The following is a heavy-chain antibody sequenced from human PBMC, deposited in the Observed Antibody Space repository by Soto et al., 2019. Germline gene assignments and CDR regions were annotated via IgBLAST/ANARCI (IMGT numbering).Heavy chain of an antibody. D-gene: IGHD2-21*02. V-gene: IGHV3-23*01. Sequence: GGSLRLSCAASGFTFSSSAMSWVRQAPGMGLEWVSGISGSGGTTYYADSVKGRFTISRDNSKNTLYLQMNSLRAEDTAVYYCAKNCGGDCYTNFDYWGQGTLVTVSS. J-gene: IGHJ4*02. CDR1: GFTFSSSA. CDR2: ISGSGGTT. CDR3: AKNCGGDCYTNFDY.